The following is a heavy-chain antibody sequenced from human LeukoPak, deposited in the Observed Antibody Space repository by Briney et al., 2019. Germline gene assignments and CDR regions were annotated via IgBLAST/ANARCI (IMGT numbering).Heavy chain of an antibody. V-gene: IGHV1-2*02. CDR2: INPNSGGT. CDR3: ARVNRGGIAARNSAFDI. D-gene: IGHD6-6*01. J-gene: IGHJ3*02. Sequence: ASVKVSCKASGYTFTGYYMHWVRQAPGQGLEWMGWINPNSGGTNYAQKFQGRVTMTRDTSISTAYMELSRLRSEDTAVYYCARVNRGGIAARNSAFDIWGQGTMVTVSS. CDR1: GYTFTGYY.